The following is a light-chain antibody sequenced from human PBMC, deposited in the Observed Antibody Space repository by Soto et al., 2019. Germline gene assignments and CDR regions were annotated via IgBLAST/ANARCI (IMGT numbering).Light chain of an antibody. Sequence: DIQMTQSPSSLSASIGDRVTITCRASQTVNTYLHWYQQKPGKAPKLLIYAASSLQTGVSSRFSGSGSGTDFTLTISNLQPEDFATYYCQQTSSTPTFGGGTKVDIK. CDR2: AAS. CDR3: QQTSSTPT. J-gene: IGKJ4*01. CDR1: QTVNTY. V-gene: IGKV1-39*01.